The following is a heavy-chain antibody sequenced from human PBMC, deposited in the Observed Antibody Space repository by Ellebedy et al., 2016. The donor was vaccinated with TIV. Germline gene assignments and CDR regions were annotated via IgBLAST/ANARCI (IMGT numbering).Heavy chain of an antibody. CDR1: GFSRGQYA. CDR3: ARAFGGSYPPWYFGL. CDR2: IWTDENNE. V-gene: IGHV3-33*07. Sequence: GESLKISCEASGFSRGQYAMYWVRQSPGKAMAWVSVIWTDENNEDYATSVGGRFTVSRANAKNTLFLQMDSLRIEDTGLSFCARAFGGSYPPWYFGLWGRGTLVTVSS. D-gene: IGHD1-26*01. J-gene: IGHJ2*01.